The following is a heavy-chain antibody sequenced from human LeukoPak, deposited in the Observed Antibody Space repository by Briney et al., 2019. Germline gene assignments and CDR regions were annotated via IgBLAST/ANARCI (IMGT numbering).Heavy chain of an antibody. CDR3: ARVGVFGVVILAGAFDI. V-gene: IGHV3-20*04. CDR1: GFTFDDYG. D-gene: IGHD3-3*01. Sequence: GGSLRLSCAASGFTFDDYGMSWVRQAPGKGLDWVSGINWNGGSTGYADSVKGRFTISRDNAKNSLYLQMNSLRAEDTALYYCARVGVFGVVILAGAFDIWGQGTMVTVSS. CDR2: INWNGGST. J-gene: IGHJ3*02.